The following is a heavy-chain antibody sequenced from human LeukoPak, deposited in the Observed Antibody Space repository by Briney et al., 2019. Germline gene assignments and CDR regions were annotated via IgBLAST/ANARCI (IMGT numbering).Heavy chain of an antibody. CDR2: IYYSGSA. Sequence: SETLSLTCTVSGGSINSYYWSCIRQPPGKGLEWIGYIYYSGSANYNPSLKSRVTISVDTSKNQFSLKLSSVTAADTALYFCARQTCSHDAFDIWGQGTMVTVSS. CDR1: GGSINSYY. D-gene: IGHD2-8*01. J-gene: IGHJ3*02. V-gene: IGHV4-59*08. CDR3: ARQTCSHDAFDI.